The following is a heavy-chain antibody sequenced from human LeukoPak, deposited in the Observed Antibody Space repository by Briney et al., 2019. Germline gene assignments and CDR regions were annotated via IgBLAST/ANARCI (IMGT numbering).Heavy chain of an antibody. CDR2: ISSSDSTI. D-gene: IGHD4-17*01. J-gene: IGHJ4*02. Sequence: GGSLRLSCAASGFTFSDYYMSWIRQAPGKGLEWVSYISSSDSTIYYADSVKGRFTISRDNAKNSLYLQMNSLRAEDTAVYYCARDIAVTNFDYWGQGTLVTASS. CDR3: ARDIAVTNFDY. CDR1: GFTFSDYY. V-gene: IGHV3-11*01.